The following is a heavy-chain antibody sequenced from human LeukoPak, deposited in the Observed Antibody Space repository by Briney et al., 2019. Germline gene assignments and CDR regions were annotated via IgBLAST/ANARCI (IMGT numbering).Heavy chain of an antibody. CDR3: AKGTTDYGSGYGMDV. V-gene: IGHV3-23*01. D-gene: IGHD3-10*01. CDR1: GFTFRNYG. J-gene: IGHJ6*04. CDR2: TGGSGEST. Sequence: GGSLRLSCAVSGFTFRNYGMSWVRQAPGKGLEWVSATGGSGESTYHADSVKGRFTISRDNSKNTLFLQMNSLTAEDTSVYYCAKGTTDYGSGYGMDVWGKGTTVIVSS.